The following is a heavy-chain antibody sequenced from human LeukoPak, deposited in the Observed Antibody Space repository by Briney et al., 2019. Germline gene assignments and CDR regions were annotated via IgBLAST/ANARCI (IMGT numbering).Heavy chain of an antibody. V-gene: IGHV1-2*06. CDR1: GYTFTGYY. D-gene: IGHD3-22*01. J-gene: IGHJ4*02. CDR3: AKSAYYYDSSGHYYFDY. Sequence: ASVKVSCKASGYTFTGYYIHWVRQAPGQGLEWMGRINPNSGDTIYAQKFQGRVTMTRDTSISTAYMELNRLRSDDTAVYYCAKSAYYYDSSGHYYFDYWGQGTLVTVSS. CDR2: INPNSGDT.